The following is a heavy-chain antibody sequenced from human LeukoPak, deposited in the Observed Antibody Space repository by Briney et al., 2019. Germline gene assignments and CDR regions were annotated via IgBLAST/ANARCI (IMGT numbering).Heavy chain of an antibody. D-gene: IGHD6-13*01. J-gene: IGHJ4*02. Sequence: GGSLRLSCAASGFTFSSYSMNWVRQAPGKGLEWVSSISSSSSYIYYADSVKGRFTISRDNAKNSLYLQMNSLRAEDTAVYYCARGVAAAGTDYWGQGTLVTVSS. CDR2: ISSSSSYI. CDR3: ARGVAAAGTDY. V-gene: IGHV3-21*01. CDR1: GFTFSSYS.